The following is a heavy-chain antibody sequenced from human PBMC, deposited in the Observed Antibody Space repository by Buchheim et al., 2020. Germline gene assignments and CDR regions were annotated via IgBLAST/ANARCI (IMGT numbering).Heavy chain of an antibody. J-gene: IGHJ4*02. CDR2: IKQDGSEK. CDR1: GFTFSSYW. D-gene: IGHD3-3*01. CDR3: ARSRTVWSGLPAYFDY. Sequence: EVQLVESGGGLVQPGGSLRLSCAASGFTFSSYWMSWVRQAPGKGLEWVANIKQDGSEKYYVDSVKGRFTISRDNAKNSRSLQMNSLRAEDTAVYYCARSRTVWSGLPAYFDYWGQGTL. V-gene: IGHV3-7*01.